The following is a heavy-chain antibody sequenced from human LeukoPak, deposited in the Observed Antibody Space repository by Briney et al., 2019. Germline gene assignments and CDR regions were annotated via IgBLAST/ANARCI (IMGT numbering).Heavy chain of an antibody. CDR3: ARDGVTNDGTDV. Sequence: SETLSLTCAVYGGSLSGYYWSWIRQPPGKGLEWIGEINHSGSTNYNPSLKSRVAISVDTSKNQFSLKLTSVTAADTAVYYCARDGVTNDGTDVWGQGTTVTVSS. D-gene: IGHD4-17*01. CDR1: GGSLSGYY. J-gene: IGHJ6*02. CDR2: INHSGST. V-gene: IGHV4-34*01.